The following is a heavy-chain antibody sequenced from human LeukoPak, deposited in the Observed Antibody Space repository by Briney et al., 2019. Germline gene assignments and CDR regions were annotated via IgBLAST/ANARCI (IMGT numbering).Heavy chain of an antibody. CDR3: TRRRNYLSHFDY. CDR2: IYYSGST. V-gene: IGHV4-59*01. CDR1: GGSISSYY. Sequence: SETLSLTCTVSGGSISSYYWSWIRQPPGKGLEWIGYIYYSGSTDYNPSLKSRVTISVDTSKNQFSLKLSSVTAADTAVYYCTRRRNYLSHFDYWGQGTLVTVSS. J-gene: IGHJ4*02. D-gene: IGHD1-7*01.